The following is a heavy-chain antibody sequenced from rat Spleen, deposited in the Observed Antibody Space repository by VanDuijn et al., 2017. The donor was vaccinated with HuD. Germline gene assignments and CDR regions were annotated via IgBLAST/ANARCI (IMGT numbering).Heavy chain of an antibody. D-gene: IGHD1-4*01. V-gene: IGHV5-17*01. Sequence: EVQLVESGGGLVQPGRSLKFSCAASGFTFSDYAMAWVRQAPKKGLEWVATIIYDGSSTYYRDSVKGRFTISRDNAKSTLYLQMDSLRSEDTATYYCARHELPGYNWFAYWGQGTLVTVSS. J-gene: IGHJ3*01. CDR3: ARHELPGYNWFAY. CDR2: IIYDGSST. CDR1: GFTFSDYA.